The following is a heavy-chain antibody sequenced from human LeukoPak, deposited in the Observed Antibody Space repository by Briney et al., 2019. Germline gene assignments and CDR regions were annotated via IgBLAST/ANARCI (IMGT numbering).Heavy chain of an antibody. J-gene: IGHJ6*02. CDR1: GFTFSSYW. V-gene: IGHV3-7*01. CDR3: AREGRRYYGSGSPNGMDV. Sequence: GGSLRLSCAASGFTFSSYWMSWVRQAPGKGLEWVANIKQDGSEKYYVDSVKGRFTISRDNAKNSLYLQMNSLRAEDTAVYYCAREGRRYYGSGSPNGMDVWGQGTTVTVPS. CDR2: IKQDGSEK. D-gene: IGHD3-10*01.